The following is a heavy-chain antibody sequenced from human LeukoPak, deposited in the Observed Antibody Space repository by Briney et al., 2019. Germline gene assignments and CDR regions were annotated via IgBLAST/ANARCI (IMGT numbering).Heavy chain of an antibody. CDR1: GFTFSDYH. J-gene: IGHJ4*02. V-gene: IGHV3-48*01. Sequence: PGGSLRLSCVVSGFTFSDYHMNWVRQAPGKGLEWVSYVSSSSSTIYYADSVKGRFTISRDNAKNSLYLQMNTLRAEDTAVYYCARDRHKYNYDSGGYPPYWGQGTLVTVSS. CDR3: ARDRHKYNYDSGGYPPY. D-gene: IGHD3-22*01. CDR2: VSSSSSTI.